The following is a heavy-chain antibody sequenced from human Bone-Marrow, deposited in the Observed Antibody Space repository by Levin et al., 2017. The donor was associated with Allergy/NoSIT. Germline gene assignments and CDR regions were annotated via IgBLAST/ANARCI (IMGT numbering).Heavy chain of an antibody. CDR3: ARDRDSNYGGDYYNGMDV. J-gene: IGHJ6*02. CDR2: IIPILGKA. V-gene: IGHV1-69*08. CDR1: GGIFGRYS. Sequence: GASVKVSCKASGGIFGRYSISWVRQASGQGLEWMGRIIPILGKANYAQKFQVRVTITADTSTNTAYMELSSLRSEDTAVYYCARDRDSNYGGDYYNGMDVWGQGTTVTVSS. D-gene: IGHD4-11*01.